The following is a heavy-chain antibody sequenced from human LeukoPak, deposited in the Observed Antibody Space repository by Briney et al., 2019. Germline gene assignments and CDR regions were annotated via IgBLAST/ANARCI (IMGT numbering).Heavy chain of an antibody. D-gene: IGHD3-16*01. Sequence: ASVKASCKASGYTFTSYYIHWVRQAPGQGLEWMGVIIPSDGSTRYAQKFQGRVTMTRDTSTSTVYMELSSLRSEDTAVYYCTSRLSAWGQGTLVTVSS. V-gene: IGHV1-46*01. J-gene: IGHJ4*02. CDR2: IIPSDGST. CDR1: GYTFTSYY. CDR3: TSRLSA.